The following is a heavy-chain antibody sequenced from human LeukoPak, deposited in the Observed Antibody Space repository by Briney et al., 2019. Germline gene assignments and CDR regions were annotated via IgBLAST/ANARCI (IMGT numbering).Heavy chain of an antibody. Sequence: SETLSLTCAVYGGSFSGYYWSWIRQPPGKGLEWIGEINHSGSTNYNPSLKSRVTISVDTSKNQFSLKLSSVTAADTAVYYCARVYRYCSSTSCYYYYMDVWGKGTTVTVSS. J-gene: IGHJ6*03. CDR3: ARVYRYCSSTSCYYYYMDV. CDR1: GGSFSGYY. V-gene: IGHV4-34*01. CDR2: INHSGST. D-gene: IGHD2-2*01.